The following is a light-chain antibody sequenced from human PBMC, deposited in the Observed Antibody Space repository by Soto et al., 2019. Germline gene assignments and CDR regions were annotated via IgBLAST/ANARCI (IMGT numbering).Light chain of an antibody. J-gene: IGLJ1*01. CDR3: RFYWNRRPRV. Sequence: QSALTQPASVSGSPGQSITISCTGSSSDIGGYNYVSWYQQHPGKAPKRMIYDVSNRPSGVSNRFSGSKSGNTASLTISGLQAEDEAGYFCRFYWNRRPRVFRTGTKLTVL. CDR2: DVS. CDR1: SSDIGGYNY. V-gene: IGLV2-14*01.